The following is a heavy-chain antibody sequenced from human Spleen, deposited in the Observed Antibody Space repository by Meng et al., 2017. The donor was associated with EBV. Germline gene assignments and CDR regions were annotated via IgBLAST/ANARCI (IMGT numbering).Heavy chain of an antibody. CDR1: GDSVSNINGG. Sequence: QVKRHQSGARPMKPLQTLSLPCAISGDSVSNINGGWNWIRQSPSRGLEWLGRTYYRSKWYNDYAVSVKGRITINPDTTKNQVSLQLNSVTPEDTAVYYCAGVGSTISTDWFDTWGQGTLVTVSS. D-gene: IGHD3-9*01. V-gene: IGHV6-1*01. CDR3: AGVGSTISTDWFDT. J-gene: IGHJ5*02. CDR2: TYYRSKWYN.